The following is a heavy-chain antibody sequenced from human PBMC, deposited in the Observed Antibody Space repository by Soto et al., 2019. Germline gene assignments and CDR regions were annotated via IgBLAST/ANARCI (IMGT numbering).Heavy chain of an antibody. Sequence: PSETLSLTCTVSGGSISSYYWSWIRQPPGKGLEWIGYIYYSGSTNYNPSLKSRVTISVDTSKNQFSLKLSSVTAADTAVYYCARQVRRAAAGSFGYWGQGTLVTVSS. CDR2: IYYSGST. J-gene: IGHJ4*02. D-gene: IGHD6-13*01. V-gene: IGHV4-59*08. CDR3: ARQVRRAAAGSFGY. CDR1: GGSISSYY.